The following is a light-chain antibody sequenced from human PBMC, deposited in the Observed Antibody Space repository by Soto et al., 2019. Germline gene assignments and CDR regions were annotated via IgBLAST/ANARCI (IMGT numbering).Light chain of an antibody. J-gene: IGKJ4*01. CDR3: QQYNTYPLT. Sequence: DIQMTQSPSTLSASVGDRVTITCRASQTSSNWLAWYQQKPGKAPKVLIFDASTLDGGVPSRFSGRRSGTDFTLTNSSLQPSDFATYYCQQYNTYPLTFGGGTKVEI. CDR2: DAS. V-gene: IGKV1-5*01. CDR1: QTSSNW.